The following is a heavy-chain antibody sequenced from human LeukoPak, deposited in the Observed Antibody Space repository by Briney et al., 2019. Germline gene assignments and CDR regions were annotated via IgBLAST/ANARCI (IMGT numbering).Heavy chain of an antibody. CDR2: INPNNDDT. J-gene: IGHJ4*02. Sequence: ASVKVSCKASGYTFTGYYIHWIRQAPGQGLEWMGWINPNNDDTRYAQKFQGWVTMTRDTSTTTAYMELIGLRSDDTAVFFCARDGCNLAYPYYDYWGQGTLVTVSS. CDR1: GYTFTGYY. CDR3: ARDGCNLAYPYYDY. V-gene: IGHV1-2*04. D-gene: IGHD1-1*01.